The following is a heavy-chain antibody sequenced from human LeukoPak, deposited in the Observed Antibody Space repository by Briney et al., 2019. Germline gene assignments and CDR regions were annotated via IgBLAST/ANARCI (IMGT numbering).Heavy chain of an antibody. D-gene: IGHD6-19*01. CDR1: GFTFSSYN. CDR2: ISSSSSYI. CDR3: ARWRVAGTPGYYYGMDV. Sequence: PGGSLRLSCAASGFTFSSYNMNWVRQAPGKGLEWVSSISSSSSYIYYADSVKGRFTISRDNAKNSLYLQMNSLRAEDTAVYYCARWRVAGTPGYYYGMDVWGQGTTVTVSS. V-gene: IGHV3-21*01. J-gene: IGHJ6*02.